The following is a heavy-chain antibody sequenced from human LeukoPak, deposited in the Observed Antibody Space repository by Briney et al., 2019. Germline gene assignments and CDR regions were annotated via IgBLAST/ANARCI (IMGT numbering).Heavy chain of an antibody. CDR2: IYSGGRT. Sequence: PGGSLRLSCAASGFTVSSNFMIWVRQAPGKGVEWVSLIYSGGRTYYADSVKGRFTISRDISKNTLFLQLNSLRAEDTDVYYCARGGVVVAAIDAFDIWGQGTLVTVSS. D-gene: IGHD2-15*01. V-gene: IGHV3-66*01. CDR1: GFTVSSNF. CDR3: ARGGVVVAAIDAFDI. J-gene: IGHJ3*02.